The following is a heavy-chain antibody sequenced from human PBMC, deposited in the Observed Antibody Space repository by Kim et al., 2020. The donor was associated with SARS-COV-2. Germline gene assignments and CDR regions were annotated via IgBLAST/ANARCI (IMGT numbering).Heavy chain of an antibody. J-gene: IGHJ6*02. Sequence: SETLSLTCAVSGGSISSGGYSWSWIRQPPGKGLEWIGYIYHSGSTYYNPSLKSRVTISVDRSKNQFSLKLSSVTAADTAVYYCARLLTIFGVVRHRLGGMDVWGQGTTVTVSS. CDR3: ARLLTIFGVVRHRLGGMDV. CDR1: GGSISSGGYS. V-gene: IGHV4-30-2*01. D-gene: IGHD3-3*01. CDR2: IYHSGST.